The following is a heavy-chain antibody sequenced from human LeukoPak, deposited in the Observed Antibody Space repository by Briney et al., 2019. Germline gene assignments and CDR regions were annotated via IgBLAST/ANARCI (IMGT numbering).Heavy chain of an antibody. Sequence: GGSLRLSCAASGFTFSSYSMNWVRQAPGKGLEWVSSISSSSSYIYYADSVKGRFTISRDNAKNSLYLQMNSLRAEDTAVYYCARVGLLGYFDLWAVAPWSLSPQ. J-gene: IGHJ2*01. V-gene: IGHV3-21*01. CDR2: ISSSSSYI. CDR3: ARVGLLGYFDL. CDR1: GFTFSSYS.